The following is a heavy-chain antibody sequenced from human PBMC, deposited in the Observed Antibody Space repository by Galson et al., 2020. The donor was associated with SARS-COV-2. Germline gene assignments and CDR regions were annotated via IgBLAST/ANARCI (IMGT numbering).Heavy chain of an antibody. J-gene: IGHJ4*02. CDR3: ARDTWFGDLSPLKD. V-gene: IGHV1-18*01. Sequence: ASVKVSCKASGYTFTTYGITWVRQAPGQGLEWMGWINNDNDYTIYVQKFQGRVTMTTDRSTTTAYMELRSLRSDDTAIYYCARDTWFGDLSPLKDWGQGALVTVSS. CDR2: INNDNDYT. CDR1: GYTFTTYG. D-gene: IGHD3-10*01.